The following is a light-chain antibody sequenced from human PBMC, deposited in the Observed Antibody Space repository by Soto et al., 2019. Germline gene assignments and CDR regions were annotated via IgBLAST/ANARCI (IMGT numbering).Light chain of an antibody. J-gene: IGKJ4*01. Sequence: IQLTQFPSSLSASVGDRVTITCRAIQGIGSDLAWYQQKPGKDPKILIFEASTLQSGVPSRFSGSGSGTDVTLTISSLQPEDFATYYCQQLNNYPLTFGGGTKVDIK. CDR1: QGIGSD. CDR2: EAS. V-gene: IGKV1-9*01. CDR3: QQLNNYPLT.